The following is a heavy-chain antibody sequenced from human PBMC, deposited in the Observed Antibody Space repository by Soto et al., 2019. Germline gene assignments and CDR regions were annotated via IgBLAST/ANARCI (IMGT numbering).Heavy chain of an antibody. D-gene: IGHD4-17*01. J-gene: IGHJ6*02. V-gene: IGHV3-7*05. CDR1: GFTFSSYW. Sequence: GGSLRLSCAASGFTFSSYWMSWVRQAPGKGLEWVANIKQDGSEKYYVDSVKGRFTISRDNAKNSLYLQMNSLRAEDTAVYYCARVQDYGDYYSYYYYGMDVWGQGTTVTVSS. CDR3: ARVQDYGDYYSYYYYGMDV. CDR2: IKQDGSEK.